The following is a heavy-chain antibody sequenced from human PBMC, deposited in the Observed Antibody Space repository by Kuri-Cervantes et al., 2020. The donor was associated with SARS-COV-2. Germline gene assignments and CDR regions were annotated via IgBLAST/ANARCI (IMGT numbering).Heavy chain of an antibody. J-gene: IGHJ4*02. CDR3: ARVVRNYYGSGEPPDY. Sequence: GSLRLSCTVSGGSISSSSYYWGWIRQPPGKGLEWIGSIYYSGSTYYNPSLKSRVTISVDTSKNQFSLKLSSVTAADTAVYYCARVVRNYYGSGEPPDYWGQGTLVTVSS. V-gene: IGHV4-39*01. CDR1: GGSISSSSYY. CDR2: IYYSGST. D-gene: IGHD3-10*01.